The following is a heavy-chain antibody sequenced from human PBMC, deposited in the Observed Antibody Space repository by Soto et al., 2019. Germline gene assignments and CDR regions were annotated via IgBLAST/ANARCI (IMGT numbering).Heavy chain of an antibody. CDR3: ARVAYYDFWSGYFASVPYYGKDV. CDR2: IKQDGSEK. J-gene: IGHJ6*02. V-gene: IGHV3-7*05. Sequence: HPGGSLRLSCAASGFTFSSYWMSWVRQAPGKGLEWVANIKQDGSEKYYVDSVKGRFTISRDNAKNSLYLQMNSLRAEDTAVYYCARVAYYDFWSGYFASVPYYGKDVWGQGTTVTVSS. CDR1: GFTFSSYW. D-gene: IGHD3-3*01.